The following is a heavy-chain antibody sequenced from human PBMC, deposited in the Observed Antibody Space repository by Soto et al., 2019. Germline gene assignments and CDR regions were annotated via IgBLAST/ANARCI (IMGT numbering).Heavy chain of an antibody. D-gene: IGHD6-13*01. CDR2: IIPILGIA. Sequence: QVQLVQSGAEVKKPGSSVKVSCKASGGTFSSYTISWVRQAPGQGLEWMGRIIPILGIANYAQKFQGRVTITADKSTSTAYMELSSLRSEDTAVYYCARAGLGAAGTKGDAFDIWGQGTMVTVSS. CDR3: ARAGLGAAGTKGDAFDI. CDR1: GGTFSSYT. J-gene: IGHJ3*02. V-gene: IGHV1-69*02.